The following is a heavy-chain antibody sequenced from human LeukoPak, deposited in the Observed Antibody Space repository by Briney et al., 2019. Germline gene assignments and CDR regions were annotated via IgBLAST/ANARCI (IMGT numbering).Heavy chain of an antibody. CDR1: GFTFSSYA. J-gene: IGHJ4*02. Sequence: GGSLRLSCAASGFTFSSYAMHWVRQAPGKGLEWVAVISYDRSNKYYADSVKGRFTISRDNSKNTLYLQMNSLRAEDTAVYYCARATTRYCSGGSCYAPFDYWGQGTLVTVSS. CDR2: ISYDRSNK. V-gene: IGHV3-30-3*01. CDR3: ARATTRYCSGGSCYAPFDY. D-gene: IGHD2-15*01.